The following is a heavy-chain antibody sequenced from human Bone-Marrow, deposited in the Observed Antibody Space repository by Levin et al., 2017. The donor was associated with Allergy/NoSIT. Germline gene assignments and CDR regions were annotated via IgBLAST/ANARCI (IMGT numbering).Heavy chain of an antibody. CDR3: ARRLVAGAFDI. D-gene: IGHD3-10*01. Sequence: SVKVSCKASGGTFSSYPISWMRQAPGQGLEWMGRIIPILGIANYAQKFQGRVTITADKSTSTAYMELSSLRSEDTAVYYCARRLVAGAFDIWGQGTMVTVSS. V-gene: IGHV1-69*02. J-gene: IGHJ3*02. CDR2: IIPILGIA. CDR1: GGTFSSYP.